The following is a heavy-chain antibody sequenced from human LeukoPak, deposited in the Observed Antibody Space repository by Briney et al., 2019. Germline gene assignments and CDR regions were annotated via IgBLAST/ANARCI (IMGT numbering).Heavy chain of an antibody. V-gene: IGHV4-39*01. CDR3: ARRRAPGTGFFDY. J-gene: IGHJ4*02. CDR2: VYYSGTT. Sequence: SETLSLTCTVSGGSISSSGYYWAWVRQPPGKGLEWIGSVYYSGTTDYNPSLESRVTIFVDTSKSQFSLRVRSVTAADTAVYYCARRRAPGTGFFDYWGQGALVTVSS. CDR1: GGSISSSGYY. D-gene: IGHD3/OR15-3a*01.